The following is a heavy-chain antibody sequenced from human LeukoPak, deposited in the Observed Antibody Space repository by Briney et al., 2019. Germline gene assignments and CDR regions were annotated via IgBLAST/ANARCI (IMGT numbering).Heavy chain of an antibody. Sequence: GGSLRLSCAASGFTFSSYWITWVREAPGKGVEWVATIKQDGSEKYYVDSVKARFTISRYNAKNSLYLQMNSLRAEDTAVYYCARYNYARLVCWREGSLVSVCS. V-gene: IGHV3-7*03. CDR3: ARYNYARLVC. CDR2: IKQDGSEK. D-gene: IGHD5-24*01. J-gene: IGHJ4*02. CDR1: GFTFSSYW.